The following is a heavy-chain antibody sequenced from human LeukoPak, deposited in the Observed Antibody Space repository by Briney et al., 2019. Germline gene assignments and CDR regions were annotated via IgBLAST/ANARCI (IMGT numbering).Heavy chain of an antibody. Sequence: ASVKVSCKASGYTFTSYDINWVRHATGQGLQWMGWMNPNSGNTGYAQKFQGRVTMTRNTSISTAYMELSSLRSEDTAVYYCARVLYCSGASCYGRSGYSVYYFGYWGQGTLVTVSS. CDR3: ARVLYCSGASCYGRSGYSVYYFGY. CDR1: GYTFTSYD. J-gene: IGHJ4*02. V-gene: IGHV1-8*01. D-gene: IGHD2-15*01. CDR2: MNPNSGNT.